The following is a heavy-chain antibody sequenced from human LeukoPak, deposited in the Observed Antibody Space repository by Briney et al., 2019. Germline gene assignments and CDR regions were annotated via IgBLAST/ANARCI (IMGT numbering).Heavy chain of an antibody. D-gene: IGHD3-22*01. CDR2: INYSGST. CDR1: GGSISSHS. Sequence: PSETLSLTCTVSGGSISSHSWSWIRQPPGKGLEWIGYINYSGSTNYNHSLKSRVTISIDMAKNQVSLKLSSVTPADTAVYYCATFYYDSSGYRDWGQGTLVTVCS. V-gene: IGHV4-59*11. J-gene: IGHJ4*02. CDR3: ATFYYDSSGYRD.